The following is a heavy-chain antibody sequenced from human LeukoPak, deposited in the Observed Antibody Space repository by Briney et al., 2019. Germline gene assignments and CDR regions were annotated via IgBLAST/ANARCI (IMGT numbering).Heavy chain of an antibody. CDR2: ISGSGGST. J-gene: IGHJ5*02. CDR1: GFTFSGYA. CDR3: AKDGGAVALDH. V-gene: IGHV3-23*01. Sequence: GGSLRLSCAASGFTFSGYAMSWVRQAPGKGLEWVSAISGSGGSTYYADSVKGRFTIYRDNSKNTVYLQMKSPRAEDTAVYYCAKDGGAVALDHWGQGTLVTVSS. D-gene: IGHD6-19*01.